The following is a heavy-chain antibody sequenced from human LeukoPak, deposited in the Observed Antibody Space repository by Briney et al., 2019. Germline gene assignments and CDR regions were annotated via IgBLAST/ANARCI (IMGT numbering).Heavy chain of an antibody. J-gene: IGHJ5*02. Sequence: PSETLSLTCTVSGGSISSSSYYWGWIRQPPGKGLEWIGSIYYSGSTYYNPSLKSRVTISVDTSKNQFSLKLSSVTAADTAVYYCARDRRGYYGSGSYYKLPWFDPWGQGTLVTVSS. CDR3: ARDRRGYYGSGSYYKLPWFDP. CDR2: IYYSGST. D-gene: IGHD3-10*01. CDR1: GGSISSSSYY. V-gene: IGHV4-39*07.